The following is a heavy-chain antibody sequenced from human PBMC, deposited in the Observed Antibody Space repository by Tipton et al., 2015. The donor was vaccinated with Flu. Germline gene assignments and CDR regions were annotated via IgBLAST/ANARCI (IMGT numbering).Heavy chain of an antibody. CDR2: IYYSGST. CDR3: TRVGGYYDSSGYQSY. CDR1: GGSISSSSYY. Sequence: LRLSCTVSGGSISSSSYYWGWIRRPPGKGLEWVGSIYYSGSTYYNPSLKSRVTISVDTSKNQFSLKLSSVTAADTAVYYCTRVGGYYDSSGYQSYWGQGTLVTVSS. J-gene: IGHJ4*02. D-gene: IGHD3-22*01. V-gene: IGHV4-39*07.